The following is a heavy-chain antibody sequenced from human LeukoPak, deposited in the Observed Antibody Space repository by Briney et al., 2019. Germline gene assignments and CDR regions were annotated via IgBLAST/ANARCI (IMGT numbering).Heavy chain of an antibody. J-gene: IGHJ1*01. CDR2: IYSGGST. V-gene: IGHV3-53*01. CDR3: ARASYYYDYSGPRFGYCHH. D-gene: IGHD3-22*01. Sequence: GGSLRLSCAASGFTVSGNYMRWLRPAPGKGVEGVSVIYSGGSTYYADSVKGRFTISRDNSKNTLYLQMNSLRAEDTAVYYCARASYYYDYSGPRFGYCHHWGQGTLVTVSS. CDR1: GFTVSGNY.